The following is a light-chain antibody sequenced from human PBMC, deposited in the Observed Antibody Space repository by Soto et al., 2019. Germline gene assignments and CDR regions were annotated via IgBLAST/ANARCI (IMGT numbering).Light chain of an antibody. J-gene: IGKJ4*01. V-gene: IGKV3-20*01. CDR1: QSVSSSY. CDR2: GAS. CDR3: QQYGSSPRGT. Sequence: EIVLTQSPGTLSLSSGERATLSCRASQSVSSSYLAWYQQKPGQAPRLLIYGASSRATGIPDRFSGSGSGTDFTLTISRLEPEDFAVYYCQQYGSSPRGTFGGGTKVEIK.